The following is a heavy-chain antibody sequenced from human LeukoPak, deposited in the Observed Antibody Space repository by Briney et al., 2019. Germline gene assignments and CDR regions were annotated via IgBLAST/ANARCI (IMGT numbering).Heavy chain of an antibody. D-gene: IGHD6-13*01. V-gene: IGHV1-2*02. Sequence: ASVKVSCKASGYTFIGYYMHWVRQAPGQGLEWMGWINPNSGGTNYAQKFQGRDTMTRDTSISTAYMDLSRLRSDDTAVYYCARSGTEYSSSWYSLDYWGQGTLVTVSS. CDR1: GYTFIGYY. J-gene: IGHJ4*02. CDR3: ARSGTEYSSSWYSLDY. CDR2: INPNSGGT.